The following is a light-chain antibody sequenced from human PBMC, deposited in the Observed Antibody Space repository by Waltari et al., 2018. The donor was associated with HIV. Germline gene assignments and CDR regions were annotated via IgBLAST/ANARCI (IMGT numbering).Light chain of an antibody. V-gene: IGLV2-23*01. Sequence: QSALPPPASVSGPPGQSTTISCTGTSSDVGSYNLVSWYQQHPGKAPKLMIYEGSKRPSGVSNRFSGSKSGNTASLTISGLQAEDEADYYCCSYAGSSTLEVFGGGTKLTVL. J-gene: IGLJ2*01. CDR1: SSDVGSYNL. CDR2: EGS. CDR3: CSYAGSSTLEV.